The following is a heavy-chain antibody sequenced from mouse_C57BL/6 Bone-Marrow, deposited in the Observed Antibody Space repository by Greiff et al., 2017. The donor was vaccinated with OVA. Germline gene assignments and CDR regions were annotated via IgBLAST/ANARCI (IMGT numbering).Heavy chain of an antibody. D-gene: IGHD2-4*01. CDR1: GFTFSDFY. Sequence: EVKLMESGGGLVQSGRSLRLSCATSGFTFSDFYMEWVRQAPGKGLEWIAASRNKANDYTTEYSASVKGRFIVSRDTSQSILYLQMNALRAEDTAIYYCARDADYDSLAMDYWGQGTSVTVSS. CDR3: ARDADYDSLAMDY. CDR2: SRNKANDYTT. J-gene: IGHJ4*01. V-gene: IGHV7-1*01.